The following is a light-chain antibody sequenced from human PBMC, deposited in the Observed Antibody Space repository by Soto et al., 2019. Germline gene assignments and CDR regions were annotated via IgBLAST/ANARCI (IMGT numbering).Light chain of an antibody. Sequence: DIQMTQSPSSLSASVGARVSITCQASQDIRTSLSWFQQKPGRAPKLLIYGASNLETGDPLRFRGSGSGTDFTFTISSLQPEDIATYYCQQYDNLPPFTFGPGTKVDIK. CDR2: GAS. CDR1: QDIRTS. V-gene: IGKV1-33*01. CDR3: QQYDNLPPFT. J-gene: IGKJ3*01.